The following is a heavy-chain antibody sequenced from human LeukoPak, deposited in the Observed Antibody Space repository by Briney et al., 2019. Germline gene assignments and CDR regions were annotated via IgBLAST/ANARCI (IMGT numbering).Heavy chain of an antibody. V-gene: IGHV4-34*01. CDR2: INHSGST. Sequence: PSETLSLTCAVYGGSFSGYYWSWIRQPPGKGLEWIGEINHSGSTNYNPSLKSRVTISVDTSKNQFSLKLSSVTAADTAVYYCARGFPFYYDSSGSKNWFDPWGQGTLVTVSS. CDR1: GGSFSGYY. D-gene: IGHD3-22*01. CDR3: ARGFPFYYDSSGSKNWFDP. J-gene: IGHJ5*02.